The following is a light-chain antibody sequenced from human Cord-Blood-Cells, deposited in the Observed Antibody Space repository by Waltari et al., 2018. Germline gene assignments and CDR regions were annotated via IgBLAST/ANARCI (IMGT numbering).Light chain of an antibody. CDR2: EDS. Sequence: SYELTQPPSVSVSPGQTARIPCSGDALPKKYAYWYQQKSGQAPGLVIYEDSKRPSGTPEGFSGSSSGTMATLTISGAQVEDEADYYCYSTDSSGSHRVFGGGTTLTVL. CDR3: YSTDSSGSHRV. CDR1: ALPKKY. J-gene: IGLJ3*02. V-gene: IGLV3-10*01.